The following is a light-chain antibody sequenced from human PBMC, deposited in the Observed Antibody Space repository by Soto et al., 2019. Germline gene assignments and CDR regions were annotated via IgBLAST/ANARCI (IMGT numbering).Light chain of an antibody. CDR3: QSYDSTLSDRYV. CDR2: GNI. Sequence: QSVLTQPPSVSAAPGQKVTISCTGSSSNIGAGYDVHWYQQRPGTAPKLLIFGNINRPSGVPDRFSGSKSGTSASLTITGLQAEDEGDYYCQSYDSTLSDRYVFGTGTKLTVL. V-gene: IGLV1-40*01. J-gene: IGLJ1*01. CDR1: SSNIGAGYD.